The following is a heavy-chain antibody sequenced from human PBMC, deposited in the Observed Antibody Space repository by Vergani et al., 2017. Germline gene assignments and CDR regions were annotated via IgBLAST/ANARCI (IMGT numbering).Heavy chain of an antibody. Sequence: QLQLQESGPGLVKPSETLSLTCAVSGVSIKSRSYYWGWIRQSPGKGLEWIGSIYDNGNTYYNPSLKSRVAISVDTSKNQVSLNLGSVTAADTAVYYCATNRAIELAGRMHYYYAIDVWGQGTTVTVSS. V-gene: IGHV4-39*01. CDR3: ATNRAIELAGRMHYYYAIDV. CDR1: GVSIKSRSYY. J-gene: IGHJ6*02. D-gene: IGHD5-24*01. CDR2: IYDNGNT.